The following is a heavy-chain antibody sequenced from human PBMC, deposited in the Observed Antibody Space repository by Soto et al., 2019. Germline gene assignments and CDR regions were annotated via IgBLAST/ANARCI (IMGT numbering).Heavy chain of an antibody. D-gene: IGHD3-16*01. CDR1: GGTFSSYA. Sequence: SVKVSCKASGGTFSSYAISWVRQAPGQGLEWMGGIIPIFGTANYAQKFQGRVTITADESTSTTYMELSSLRSEDTAVYYCARGSSGFMITFGENYGMDVWGQGTTVTVS. CDR2: IIPIFGTA. CDR3: ARGSSGFMITFGENYGMDV. J-gene: IGHJ6*02. V-gene: IGHV1-69*13.